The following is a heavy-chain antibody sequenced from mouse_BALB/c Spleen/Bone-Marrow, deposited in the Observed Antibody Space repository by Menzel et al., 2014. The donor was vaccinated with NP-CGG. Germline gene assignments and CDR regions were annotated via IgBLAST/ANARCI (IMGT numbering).Heavy chain of an antibody. V-gene: IGHV5-6-4*01. CDR2: ISSGGSYT. CDR3: TRSYYRYDEEAWFAY. CDR1: GFTFSSYT. J-gene: IGHJ3*01. D-gene: IGHD2-14*01. Sequence: DVMLVESGGGLVKPGGSLKLSCAASGFTFSSYTMSWVRQTPEKRLEWVATISSGGSYTYYPDSVKGRFTISRDNAKNTLYLQMSSLKSEDTAMYYCTRSYYRYDEEAWFAYWGQGTLVTVSA.